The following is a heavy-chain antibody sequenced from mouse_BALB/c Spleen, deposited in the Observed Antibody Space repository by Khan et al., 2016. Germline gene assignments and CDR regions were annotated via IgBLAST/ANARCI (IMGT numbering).Heavy chain of an antibody. D-gene: IGHD1-2*01. CDR1: GFSITSGYG. CDR3: ARTARIEY. Sequence: VQLKESGPGLVKPSQSLSLTCTVTGFSITSGYGWNWIRQFPGNKLEWMGHISYSGSTNYHPSLKSRISITRDTSKNQFFLQLNSVTTEDTATHYCARTARIEYWGQGSTLTVSS. J-gene: IGHJ2*01. V-gene: IGHV3-2*02. CDR2: ISYSGST.